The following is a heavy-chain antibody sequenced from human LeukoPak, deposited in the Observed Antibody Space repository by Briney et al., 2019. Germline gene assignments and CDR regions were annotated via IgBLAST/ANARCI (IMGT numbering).Heavy chain of an antibody. D-gene: IGHD3-10*01. Sequence: GGSLRLSCAASGFTFRNYAMSWVRQAPGKGLEWVSAIDSGGGTYYANSVKGRFTISRDNSKNTLYLQLSSLRVEDTAVYYCAKGPRGDWGQGALVTVSS. V-gene: IGHV3-23*01. CDR1: GFTFRNYA. CDR3: AKGPRGD. J-gene: IGHJ4*02. CDR2: IDSGGGT.